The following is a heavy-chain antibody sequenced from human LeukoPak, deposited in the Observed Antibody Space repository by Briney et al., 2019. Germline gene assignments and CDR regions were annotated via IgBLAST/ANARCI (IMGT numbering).Heavy chain of an antibody. CDR2: IIPIFGTA. J-gene: IGHJ4*02. CDR1: GGTFSSYA. CDR3: ARDEGYCSSTSCPGHY. Sequence: SVKVSCKASGGTFSSYAISWVRQAPGQGLEWMVGIIPIFGTANYAQKFQGRVTITADKSTSTAYMELSSLRSEDTAVYYCARDEGYCSSTSCPGHYWGQGTLDTVSS. V-gene: IGHV1-69*06. D-gene: IGHD2-2*01.